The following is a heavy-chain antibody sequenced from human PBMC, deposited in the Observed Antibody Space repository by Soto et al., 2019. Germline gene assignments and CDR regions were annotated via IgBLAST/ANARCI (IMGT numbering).Heavy chain of an antibody. CDR2: ISGSGGST. V-gene: IGHV3-23*01. D-gene: IGHD5-12*01. J-gene: IGHJ4*02. Sequence: GGSLRLSCAASGFTFSPFAMRWARQPPGKGLEWVSGISGSGGSTYYADSVKGRFTISRDNSKNTLYLQMNSLRAEDTAVYYCAKPVVATQMYYFDCWGQGTLVTVSS. CDR3: AKPVVATQMYYFDC. CDR1: GFTFSPFA.